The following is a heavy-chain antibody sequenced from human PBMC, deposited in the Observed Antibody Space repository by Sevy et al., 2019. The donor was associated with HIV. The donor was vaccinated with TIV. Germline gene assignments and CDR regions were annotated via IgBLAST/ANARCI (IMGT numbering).Heavy chain of an antibody. J-gene: IGHJ6*02. CDR3: AREYSGCDYGMDV. D-gene: IGHD3-10*01. CDR2: ISFDGSVK. Sequence: GGSLRLSCEASGFTFSDHGMNWVRQAPGKGLEWVALISFDGSVKCYADSVKGRFTISRDNSKITLYLQTTGLRVEDTAVYYCAREYSGCDYGMDVWGQGTTVTVSS. CDR1: GFTFSDHG. V-gene: IGHV3-30*03.